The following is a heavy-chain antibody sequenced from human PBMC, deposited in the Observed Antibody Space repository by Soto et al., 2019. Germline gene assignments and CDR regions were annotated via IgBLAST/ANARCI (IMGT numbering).Heavy chain of an antibody. V-gene: IGHV3-15*01. CDR3: TTDSSSRYWDDFDY. J-gene: IGHJ4*02. CDR2: IKSKTDGGTT. Sequence: EVQLVESGGGLVKPGGSLRLSCAASGFTFSNAWMSWVRQAPGKGLEWVGRIKSKTDGGTTDYAAPVKGRFTISRDDSKNTLYLQMNSLKTEDTAVYYCTTDSSSRYWDDFDYWGQGTLVTVSS. CDR1: GFTFSNAW. D-gene: IGHD6-13*01.